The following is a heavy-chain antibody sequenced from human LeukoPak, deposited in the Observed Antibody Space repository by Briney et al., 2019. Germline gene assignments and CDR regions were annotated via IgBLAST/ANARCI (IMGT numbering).Heavy chain of an antibody. CDR3: ARGYSSSFDS. Sequence: SGTLSLTCTVSGGSISSYHWSWIRQPPGKGLEWIGYIYYSGSTNYNPSLKSRVTISVDTSKNQFSLKVRSVTAADTAVYYCARGYSSSFDSWGQGTLVTVSS. J-gene: IGHJ4*02. V-gene: IGHV4-59*01. CDR2: IYYSGST. D-gene: IGHD6-6*01. CDR1: GGSISSYH.